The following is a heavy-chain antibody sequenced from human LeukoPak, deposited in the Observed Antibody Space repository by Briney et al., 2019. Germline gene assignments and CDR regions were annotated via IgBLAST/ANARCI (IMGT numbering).Heavy chain of an antibody. J-gene: IGHJ4*02. CDR1: GASITGHY. CDR3: VAGEGWLDY. Sequence: QSSETLSLTCTVSGASITGHYWTWIRQPPGKGLEWIGHVFHSGSTNYNPSLKSRITMSVDTSKKQFSLKLRSVAASDTAVYCCVAGEGWLDYWGQGTLVTVSS. CDR2: VFHSGST. D-gene: IGHD6-19*01. V-gene: IGHV4-59*08.